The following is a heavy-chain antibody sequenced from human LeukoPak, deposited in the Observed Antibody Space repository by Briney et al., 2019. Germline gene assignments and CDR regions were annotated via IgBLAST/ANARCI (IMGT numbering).Heavy chain of an antibody. D-gene: IGHD6-19*01. Sequence: SETLSLTCTVSGGSISSGGYYWSWIRQHPGKGLEWIGYIYYSGSTYYNPSLKSRVTISVDTSKNQFSLKLSSVTAADTAVYYCARDPVANPESGIDPWGQGTLVTVSS. CDR2: IYYSGST. J-gene: IGHJ5*02. CDR3: ARDPVANPESGIDP. CDR1: GGSISSGGYY. V-gene: IGHV4-31*03.